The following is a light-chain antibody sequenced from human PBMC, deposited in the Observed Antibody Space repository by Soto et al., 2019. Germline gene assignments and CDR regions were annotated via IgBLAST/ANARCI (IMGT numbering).Light chain of an antibody. V-gene: IGKV4-1*01. CDR3: HQDDSTPWT. Sequence: DIVMSQSPDSLAVSLGERATINCKSSQRVLYSADGNNYLAWYQQKPGQPPKLLIYWASNRESGVPDRFSGSGSVQDFNLTISSVEAEDVAVHYCHQDDSTPWTVDEATKMEFK. CDR2: WAS. J-gene: IGKJ1*01. CDR1: QRVLYSADGNNY.